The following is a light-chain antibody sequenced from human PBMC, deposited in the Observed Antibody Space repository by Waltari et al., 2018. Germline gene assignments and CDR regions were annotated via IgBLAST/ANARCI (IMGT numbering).Light chain of an antibody. Sequence: EIVLTQSPGTLSLSPGERATLSCRARQSGRSNYLPWYQQKPGQAPRLPIYCASSRATGIPDGFIGSGSETDFTLTIARLEPEDFAMYYCQQYGSSLGTFGQGTKVEIK. V-gene: IGKV3-20*01. CDR3: QQYGSSLGT. CDR2: CAS. J-gene: IGKJ1*01. CDR1: QSGRSNY.